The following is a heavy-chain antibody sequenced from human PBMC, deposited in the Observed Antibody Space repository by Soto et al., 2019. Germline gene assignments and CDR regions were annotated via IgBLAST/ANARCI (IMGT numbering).Heavy chain of an antibody. Sequence: SCAASGFTFSSYSMNWVRQAPGKGLEWVSSISSSSSYIYYADSVKGRFTISRDNAKNSLYLQMNSLRAEDTAVYYCARDHSPPYYYGSGSYYKSRAYYYYGMDVWGQGTTVTVSS. J-gene: IGHJ6*02. CDR2: ISSSSSYI. V-gene: IGHV3-21*01. CDR3: ARDHSPPYYYGSGSYYKSRAYYYYGMDV. CDR1: GFTFSSYS. D-gene: IGHD3-10*01.